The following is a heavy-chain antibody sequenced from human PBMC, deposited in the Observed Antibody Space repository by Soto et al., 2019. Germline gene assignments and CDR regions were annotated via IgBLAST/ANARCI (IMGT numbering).Heavy chain of an antibody. J-gene: IGHJ4*02. CDR3: AKDRVVAAAALRDY. D-gene: IGHD6-13*01. V-gene: IGHV3-23*01. CDR1: GFTFSSYA. Sequence: GGSLRLSCAASGFTFSSYAMSWVRQAPGKGLEWVSAISGGGGSTYYADSVKGRFTISRDNSKNTLYLQMNSLRAEDTAVYYCAKDRVVAAAALRDYWGQGTLVTVSS. CDR2: ISGGGGST.